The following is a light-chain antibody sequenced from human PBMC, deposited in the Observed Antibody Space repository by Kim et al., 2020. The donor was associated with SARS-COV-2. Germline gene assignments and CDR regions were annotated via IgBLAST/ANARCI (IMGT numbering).Light chain of an antibody. CDR2: DVS. J-gene: IGLJ2*01. Sequence: GQSITISCTGTSSDVGGYTYVSWYQQHPGKAPKLMIYDVSNRPSGVSNRFSGSKSGNTASLTISGLQAEDEADYYCSSYASSNTLVFGGGTQLTVL. V-gene: IGLV2-14*03. CDR1: SSDVGGYTY. CDR3: SSYASSNTLV.